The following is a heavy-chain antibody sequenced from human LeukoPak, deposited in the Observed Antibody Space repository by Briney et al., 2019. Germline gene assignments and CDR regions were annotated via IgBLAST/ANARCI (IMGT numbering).Heavy chain of an antibody. J-gene: IGHJ4*02. CDR3: ARQTGRYFDY. CDR2: IYPADSDV. CDR1: GYSLTSYW. V-gene: IGHV5-51*01. Sequence: GESLKIPCKGSGYSLTSYWIGWVRQMPGKGLEWMGIIYPADSDVRYSPSFQGQVTISADKSLSTAYLQWTSLKASDTAMYFCARQTGRYFDYWGQGTLVTVSS.